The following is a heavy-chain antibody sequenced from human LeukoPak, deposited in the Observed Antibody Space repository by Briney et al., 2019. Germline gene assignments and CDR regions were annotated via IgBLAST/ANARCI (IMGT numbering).Heavy chain of an antibody. J-gene: IGHJ4*02. D-gene: IGHD3-9*01. CDR3: ARDYGYFDFYFDY. CDR2: ISGDESST. V-gene: IGHV3-74*01. CDR1: GFTFSSYW. Sequence: PGGSLRLSCAASGFTFSSYWMHWVRQTPGKGLVWVSRISGDESSTNYADSVKGRFTISRDNSKNTLYLQMNSLRAEDTAVYYCARDYGYFDFYFDYWGQGTLVTVPS.